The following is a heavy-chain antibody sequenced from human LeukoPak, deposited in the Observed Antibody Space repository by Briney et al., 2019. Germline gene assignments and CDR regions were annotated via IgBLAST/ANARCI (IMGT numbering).Heavy chain of an antibody. CDR1: GGTFSSYA. CDR2: IIPILGIA. D-gene: IGHD3-22*01. CDR3: ARDLYYYDSSGYSFDY. J-gene: IGHJ4*02. Sequence: GPPVKFSCKASGGTFSSYAISWVRQAPGQGREWMGRIIPILGIANYAQKFQGRVTITADKSTSTAYMELSSLRSEDTAVYYCARDLYYYDSSGYSFDYWGQGTLVTVPS. V-gene: IGHV1-69*04.